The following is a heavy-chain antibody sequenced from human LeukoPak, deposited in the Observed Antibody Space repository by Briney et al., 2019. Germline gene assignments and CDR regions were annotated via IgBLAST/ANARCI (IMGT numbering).Heavy chain of an antibody. J-gene: IGHJ3*02. CDR3: ARFGRGTMIVVVIQSAFDI. Sequence: PGGSLRLSCVASGFTFSSYWMSWVRQAPGKGLEWVANIKQDGSEKYYVDSVKGRFTISRDNAKNSLYLQVNSLRAEDTAVYYCARFGRGTMIVVVIQSAFDIWGQGTMVTVSS. V-gene: IGHV3-7*01. CDR2: IKQDGSEK. D-gene: IGHD3-22*01. CDR1: GFTFSSYW.